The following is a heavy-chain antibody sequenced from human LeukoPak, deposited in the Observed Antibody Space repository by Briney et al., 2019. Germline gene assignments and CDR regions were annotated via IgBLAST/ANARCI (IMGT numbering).Heavy chain of an antibody. CDR3: ARDFRPLNWGSSYYFDY. CDR2: ISAYNGNT. D-gene: IGHD7-27*01. CDR1: GYTFTSCG. J-gene: IGHJ4*02. V-gene: IGHV1-18*01. Sequence: ASVKVSCKASGYTFTSCGISWVRQAPGQGLEWMGWISAYNGNTNYAQKLQGRVTMTTDTSTSTAYMELRSLRSDDTAVYYCARDFRPLNWGSSYYFDYWGQGTLVTVSS.